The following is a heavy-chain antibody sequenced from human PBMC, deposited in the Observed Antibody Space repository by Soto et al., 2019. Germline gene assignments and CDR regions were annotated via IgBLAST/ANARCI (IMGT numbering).Heavy chain of an antibody. CDR2: IVVGSGNT. CDR3: AAGAHTVTRALDY. D-gene: IGHD4-17*01. CDR1: GFTFTSSA. V-gene: IGHV1-58*01. Sequence: QMQLVQSGPEVKKPGTSVKVSCKASGFTFTSSAVQWVRQARGQRLEWIGWIVVGSGNTNYAQKFQERVTITRDMSTSTAYMELSSLRSEDTAVYYCAAGAHTVTRALDYWGQGPLVTVSS. J-gene: IGHJ4*02.